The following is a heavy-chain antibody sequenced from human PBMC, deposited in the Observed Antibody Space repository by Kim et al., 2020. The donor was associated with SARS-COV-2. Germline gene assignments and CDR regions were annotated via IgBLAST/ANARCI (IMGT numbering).Heavy chain of an antibody. CDR3: ARTLYCSSTSCHLFGWEYYYYYGMDV. CDR1: GFTFSSYE. CDR2: ISRSGSTI. Sequence: GGSLRLSCAASGFTFSSYEMNWVRQAPGKGLEWVSYISRSGSTIYYADSVKGRFTISRDNAKNSLYLQMNSLRAEDTAVYYCARTLYCSSTSCHLFGWEYYYYYGMDVLGQARTATLSS. D-gene: IGHD2-2*01. V-gene: IGHV3-48*03. J-gene: IGHJ6*01.